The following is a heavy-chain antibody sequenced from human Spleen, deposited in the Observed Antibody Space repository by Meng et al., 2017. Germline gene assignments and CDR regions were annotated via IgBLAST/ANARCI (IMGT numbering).Heavy chain of an antibody. D-gene: IGHD5-18*01. J-gene: IGHJ4*02. CDR1: GFTFSFYW. CDR3: ATDTAMVIRDY. CDR2: INSDGSST. V-gene: IGHV3-74*01. Sequence: GESLKISCAASGFTFSFYWMSWVRQAPGMGLVWVSRINSDGSSTSYADSVKGRFTISRDNAKNTLYLQMNSLRAEDTAVYYCATDTAMVIRDYWGQGTLVTVSS.